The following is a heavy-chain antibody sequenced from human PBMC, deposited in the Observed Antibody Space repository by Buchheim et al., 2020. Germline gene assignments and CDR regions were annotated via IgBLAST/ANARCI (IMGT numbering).Heavy chain of an antibody. Sequence: QLQLQESGPGLVKPSETLSLTCTVSGGSINSNNYYWGWIRQPPGKGLEWIGSIYDSGSSYYNPSLKSRVTISVDTSKNHFSLKLSSVTAADTAVYYCARDWGEYMSWNYVFSYYYGMDVWGQGTT. J-gene: IGHJ6*02. D-gene: IGHD1-7*01. CDR1: GGSINSNNYY. CDR2: IYDSGSS. CDR3: ARDWGEYMSWNYVFSYYYGMDV. V-gene: IGHV4-39*02.